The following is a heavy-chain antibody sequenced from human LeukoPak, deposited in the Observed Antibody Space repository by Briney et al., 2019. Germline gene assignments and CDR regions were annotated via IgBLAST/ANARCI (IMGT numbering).Heavy chain of an antibody. CDR2: INPNSGGT. CDR3: ARVGHSAMAASFDY. Sequence: ASVKVSCEASGYTFTGYYMHWVRQAPGQGLEWMGWINPNSGGTNYAQKFQGRVTMTRDTSISTAYMELSRLRSDDTAVYYCARVGHSAMAASFDYWGQGTLVTVSS. CDR1: GYTFTGYY. D-gene: IGHD5-18*01. J-gene: IGHJ4*02. V-gene: IGHV1-2*02.